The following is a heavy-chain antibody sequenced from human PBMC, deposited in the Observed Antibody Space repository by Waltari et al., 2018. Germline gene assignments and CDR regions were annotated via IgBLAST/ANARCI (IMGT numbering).Heavy chain of an antibody. CDR2: IYYTGSS. Sequence: QVQLQESGPGLVKPSQTLYLTCTVSGGSISSGHYYWSWIRQPPGKALEWIGYIYYTGSSYYNPSLKSRVIISVDMSKSQFSLKVSSVTAADTALYYCVRSGYIYGANAFDIWGQGTMVTVSS. CDR3: VRSGYIYGANAFDI. D-gene: IGHD5-12*01. V-gene: IGHV4-30-4*08. CDR1: GGSISSGHYY. J-gene: IGHJ3*02.